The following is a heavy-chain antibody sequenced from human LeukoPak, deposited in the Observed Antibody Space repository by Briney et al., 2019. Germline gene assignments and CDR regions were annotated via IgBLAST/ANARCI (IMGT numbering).Heavy chain of an antibody. Sequence: ASVKVSCKASGYTFTSYGISWVRQAPGQGLEWMGIINPSGGSTSYAQKFQGRVTMTRDTSTSTVYMELSSLRSEDTAVYYCARDSEAVAGRNYYYGMDVWGQGTTVTVSS. CDR2: INPSGGST. CDR3: ARDSEAVAGRNYYYGMDV. V-gene: IGHV1-46*01. J-gene: IGHJ6*02. CDR1: GYTFTSYG. D-gene: IGHD6-19*01.